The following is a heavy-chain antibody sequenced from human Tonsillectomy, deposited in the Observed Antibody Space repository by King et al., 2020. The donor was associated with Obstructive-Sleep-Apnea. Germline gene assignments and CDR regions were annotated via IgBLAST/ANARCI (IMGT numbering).Heavy chain of an antibody. CDR3: ALTSTGWFVS. Sequence: ELQLVQSGAEVKKPGESLKISCQGSGYIFPNYWIGWVRQMPGKGLEWMGIIYPGDSDTEYSPPFKGQFTFPVDKSNRSAYLQWGGLRASATAIYYCALTSTGWFVSWGQGTLVTVSS. CDR2: IYPGDSDT. D-gene: IGHD2-8*02. CDR1: GYIFPNYW. V-gene: IGHV5-51*01. J-gene: IGHJ5*01.